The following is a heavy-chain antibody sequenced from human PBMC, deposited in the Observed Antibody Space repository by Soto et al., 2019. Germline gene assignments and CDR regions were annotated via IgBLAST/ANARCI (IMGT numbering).Heavy chain of an antibody. D-gene: IGHD5-12*01. V-gene: IGHV4-39*01. CDR3: ARRLSLKLRYSGYDSRGRFDY. CDR1: GGSISSSSYY. Sequence: PSETLSLTCTVSGGSISSSSYYWGWIRQPPGKGLEWIGSIYYSGSTYYNPSLKSRVTISVDTSKNQFSLKLSSVTAADTAVYYCARRLSLKLRYSGYDSRGRFDYWGQGTLVTVSS. J-gene: IGHJ4*02. CDR2: IYYSGST.